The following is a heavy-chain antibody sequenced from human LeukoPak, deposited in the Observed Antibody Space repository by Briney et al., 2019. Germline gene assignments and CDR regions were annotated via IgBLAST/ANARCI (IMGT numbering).Heavy chain of an antibody. CDR2: ISGSGGST. CDR3: ANGYYDFWSGYRGYYYYGMDF. V-gene: IGHV3-23*01. J-gene: IGHJ6*02. D-gene: IGHD3-3*01. CDR1: GFTFSSYA. Sequence: GGSLRLSCAASGFTFSSYAMSWVRQAPGKGLEWVSAISGSGGSTYYADSVKGRFTISRDNSKNTLYLQMNSLRAEDTAVYYCANGYYDFWSGYRGYYYYGMDFWGQGTTVTVSS.